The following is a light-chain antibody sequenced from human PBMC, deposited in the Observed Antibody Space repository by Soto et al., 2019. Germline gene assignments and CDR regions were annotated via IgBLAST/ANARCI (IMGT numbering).Light chain of an antibody. J-gene: IGLJ1*01. CDR2: EVI. CDR3: CSYRSSATLVV. CDR1: SSDVGAYDY. Sequence: QSALTQPASVSGSPGQSITISCTGTSSDVGAYDYVSWYQQHPGKDPKLMIYEVINRPSGVSNRFSGSKSGNTASLTISGLQAEDEDDYYCCSYRSSATLVVFGSGTKVTVL. V-gene: IGLV2-14*01.